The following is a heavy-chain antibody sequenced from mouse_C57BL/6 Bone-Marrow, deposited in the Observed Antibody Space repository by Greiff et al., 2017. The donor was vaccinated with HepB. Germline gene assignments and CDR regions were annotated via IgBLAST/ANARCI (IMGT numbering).Heavy chain of an antibody. J-gene: IGHJ1*03. V-gene: IGHV5-6*02. Sequence: EVMLVESGGDLVKPGGSLKLSCAASGFTFSSYGMSWVRQTPDKRLEWVATISSGGSYTYYPDSVKGRFTISRVNAKNTLYLQMSSLKSEDTAMYYCARQYYYGSRRDWYFDVWGTGTTVTVSS. CDR3: ARQYYYGSRRDWYFDV. CDR2: ISSGGSYT. D-gene: IGHD1-1*01. CDR1: GFTFSSYG.